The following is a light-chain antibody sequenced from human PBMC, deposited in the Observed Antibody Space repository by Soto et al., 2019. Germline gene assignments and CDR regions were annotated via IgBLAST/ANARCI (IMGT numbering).Light chain of an antibody. J-gene: IGLJ1*01. Sequence: QSVLTQTPSASGTPGQRVTISCSGSSSNIGTKTVNWYQQLPGTAPKLLIHTNNQRPSGVPDRFSGSKSGTSASLAISGLQSEDAADYYCAAWDDSLNGRVFGTGTKLTVL. CDR2: TNN. CDR1: SSNIGTKT. CDR3: AAWDDSLNGRV. V-gene: IGLV1-44*01.